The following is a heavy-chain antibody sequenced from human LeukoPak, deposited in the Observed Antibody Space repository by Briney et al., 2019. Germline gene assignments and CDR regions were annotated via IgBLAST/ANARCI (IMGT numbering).Heavy chain of an antibody. V-gene: IGHV4-38-2*02. J-gene: IGHJ4*02. D-gene: IGHD6-6*01. Sequence: SETLSLTCIVSVYSISSGHYWGWIRQPPGKGLEWIGSIYHSGTTYYNPSLKSRVTISVDTSKNQFSLKLSSVTAADTAVYYCAREGYSSSSGIIDYWGQGTLVTVSS. CDR3: AREGYSSSSGIIDY. CDR2: IYHSGTT. CDR1: VYSISSGHY.